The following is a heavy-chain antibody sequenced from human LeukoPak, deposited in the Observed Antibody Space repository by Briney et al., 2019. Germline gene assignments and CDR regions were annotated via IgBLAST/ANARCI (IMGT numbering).Heavy chain of an antibody. V-gene: IGHV3-53*01. CDR2: IYSGGRT. J-gene: IGHJ4*02. CDR1: GFTVSSFD. CDR3: ASLSSNSALFDY. Sequence: GGSLRLSCAASGFTVSSFDMNWVRQAPGKGLEWVSVIYSGGRTYYADSVRGRFTISRDNSKNTLYLQMNSLRPEDTAVYYCASLSSNSALFDYWGQGTLVTVSS. D-gene: IGHD6-6*01.